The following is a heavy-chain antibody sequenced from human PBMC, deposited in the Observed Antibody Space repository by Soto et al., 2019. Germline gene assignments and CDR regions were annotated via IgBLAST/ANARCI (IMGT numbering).Heavy chain of an antibody. D-gene: IGHD5-18*01. CDR1: GDSISSSNW. J-gene: IGHJ5*02. CDR3: ARGDDSYGRESSNWFDP. Sequence: PSETLSLTCAVSGDSISSSNWWSWVRQPPGKGLEWIGEIYHSGSTNYNPSLKSRVTISVDKSKNQFSLKLSSVTAADTAVYYCARGDDSYGRESSNWFDPWGQGTLVTVSS. V-gene: IGHV4-4*02. CDR2: IYHSGST.